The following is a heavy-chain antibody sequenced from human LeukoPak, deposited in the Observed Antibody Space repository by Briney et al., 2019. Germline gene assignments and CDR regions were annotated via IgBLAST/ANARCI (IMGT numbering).Heavy chain of an antibody. CDR1: GFTFDDYA. J-gene: IGHJ5*02. V-gene: IGHV3-9*01. CDR2: ISWNSGSI. Sequence: PGRSLRLSCAASGFTFDDYAMHWVRQAPGKGLEWVSGISWNSGSIGYADSVKGRFTISRDNAKNSLYLQMNSLRSDDTAVYYCARGPQYYYGSGSYYNHWFDPWGQGTLVTVSS. CDR3: ARGPQYYYGSGSYYNHWFDP. D-gene: IGHD3-10*01.